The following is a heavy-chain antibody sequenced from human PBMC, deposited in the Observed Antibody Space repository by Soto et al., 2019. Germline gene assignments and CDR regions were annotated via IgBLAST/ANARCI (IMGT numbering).Heavy chain of an antibody. Sequence: VQSGPEVKKPGASVKVSCQASGYTFSSHGVSWVRQAPGQVIEWIGWISAYNGNTNFAQKFQGRVTMTTDTSTSTAYTELRSLRSDDTAVYSCARAYDYSNATYYYGMDVWGQGPTVTGSS. CDR1: GYTFSSHG. J-gene: IGHJ6*02. V-gene: IGHV1-18*01. D-gene: IGHD4-4*01. CDR2: ISAYNGNT. CDR3: ARAYDYSNATYYYGMDV.